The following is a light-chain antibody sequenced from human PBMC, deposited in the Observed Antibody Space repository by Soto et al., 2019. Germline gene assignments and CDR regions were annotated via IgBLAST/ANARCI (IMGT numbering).Light chain of an antibody. V-gene: IGKV1-5*01. CDR1: QSISSW. Sequence: DIQMTQSPSTLSQSSLDRVKITCRASQSISSWLAWYQQKPGKAPKLLIYDASSLESGVPSRFSGSGSGTEFTLTISSLQPDDFATYYCQQYRTFGQGTKVDIK. CDR2: DAS. J-gene: IGKJ1*01. CDR3: QQYRT.